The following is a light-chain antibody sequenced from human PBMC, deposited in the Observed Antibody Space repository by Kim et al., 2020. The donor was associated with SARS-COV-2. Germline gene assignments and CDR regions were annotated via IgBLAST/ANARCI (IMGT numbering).Light chain of an antibody. CDR1: KLGDKY. CDR3: QAWDSSTVV. Sequence: VPPGQTASLTCSGDKLGDKYACWYQQKPGQSPVLVIYQDSKRPSGIPERFSGSNSGNTATLTISGTQAMDEADYYCQAWDSSTVVFGGGTQLTVL. V-gene: IGLV3-1*01. CDR2: QDS. J-gene: IGLJ2*01.